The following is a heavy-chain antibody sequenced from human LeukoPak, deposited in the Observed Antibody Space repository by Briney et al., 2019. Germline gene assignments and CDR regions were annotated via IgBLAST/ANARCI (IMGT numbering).Heavy chain of an antibody. V-gene: IGHV3-74*01. D-gene: IGHD3-10*01. Sequence: PGGSLRLSCAASGFTSSSYWMHWVRQVPGKGLVWVSRISGDGTARNYADSVKGRFTISRDDAKNTVDLQMNSLRGEDTAVYYCVRGRGSYGWFDPWGQGTLVTVSS. CDR1: GFTSSSYW. J-gene: IGHJ5*02. CDR2: ISGDGTAR. CDR3: VRGRGSYGWFDP.